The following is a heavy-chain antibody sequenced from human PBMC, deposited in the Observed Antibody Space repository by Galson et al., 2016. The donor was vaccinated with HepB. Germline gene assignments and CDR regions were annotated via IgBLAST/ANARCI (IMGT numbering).Heavy chain of an antibody. CDR3: AFNPGPEDV. V-gene: IGHV3-21*01. CDR2: ISTGSGYI. CDR1: GFTFSNYA. D-gene: IGHD1-14*01. J-gene: IGHJ6*02. Sequence: SLRLSCAASGFTFSNYAMNWVRQAPGKGLEWVSSISTGSGYIYYADSVKGRFTISRDNAKNSLYLQMNSLRAEDTAVYYSAFNPGPEDVWGQGTTVTVSS.